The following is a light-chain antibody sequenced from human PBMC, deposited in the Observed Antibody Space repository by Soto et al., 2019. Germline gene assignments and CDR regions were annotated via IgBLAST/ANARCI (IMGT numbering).Light chain of an antibody. V-gene: IGKV3-20*01. J-gene: IGKJ1*01. Sequence: EIVLTQSPGTLSLSPGERATLSCRASQSVSSSYLAWYQQKPGQAPRLLIYGASSRATGIPDRFSGSGSGTDFTLTISRLEPEDFAVYYCQHFGTSRWTFGQGTKVEI. CDR3: QHFGTSRWT. CDR2: GAS. CDR1: QSVSSSY.